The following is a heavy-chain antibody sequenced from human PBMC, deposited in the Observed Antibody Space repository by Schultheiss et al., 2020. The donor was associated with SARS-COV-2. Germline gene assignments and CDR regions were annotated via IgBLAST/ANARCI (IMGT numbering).Heavy chain of an antibody. CDR1: GYTFTDYF. CDR2: INPNSGGT. J-gene: IGHJ4*02. Sequence: ASVKVSCKASGYTFTDYFVFWVRQAPGQGLEWMGYINPNSGGTRSAQRFQGRLTMTRDRSTRTAYLELSGLQSDDTAVYYCARSVFALRSVFFGFDYWGQGTLVTVSS. V-gene: IGHV1-2*02. D-gene: IGHD3-3*01. CDR3: ARSVFALRSVFFGFDY.